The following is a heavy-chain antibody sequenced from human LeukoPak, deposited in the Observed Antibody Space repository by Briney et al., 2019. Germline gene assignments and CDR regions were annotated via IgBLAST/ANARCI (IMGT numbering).Heavy chain of an antibody. CDR1: GFTVSSNY. CDR3: AKAIRYFDWFDPSFDY. Sequence: GGSLRLSCAASGFTVSSNYMSWVRQAPGKGLEWVSVIYSGGSTYYADSVKGRFTISRDNSKNTLYLQMNSLRAEDTAVYYCAKAIRYFDWFDPSFDYWGQGTLVTVSS. J-gene: IGHJ4*02. V-gene: IGHV3-53*01. D-gene: IGHD3-9*01. CDR2: IYSGGST.